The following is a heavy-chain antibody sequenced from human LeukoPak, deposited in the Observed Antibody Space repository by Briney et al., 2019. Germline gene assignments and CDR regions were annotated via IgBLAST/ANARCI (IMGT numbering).Heavy chain of an antibody. D-gene: IGHD2-2*01. J-gene: IGHJ6*02. Sequence: PGGSLRLSCAASGFTFSRYAMSWVRQAPGKGLEWVSGISGSGGRTYYANSVKGRFTISRDSAKNSLHLQMNSLRAEDTAVYYCAREDSVVVGYYYGMDVWGQGTTVTVSS. CDR2: ISGSGGRT. V-gene: IGHV3-23*01. CDR3: AREDSVVVGYYYGMDV. CDR1: GFTFSRYA.